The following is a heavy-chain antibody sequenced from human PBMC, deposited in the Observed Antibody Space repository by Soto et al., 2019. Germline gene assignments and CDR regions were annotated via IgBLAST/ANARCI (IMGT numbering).Heavy chain of an antibody. V-gene: IGHV5-51*01. CDR3: ARTAAAGKYYYGMDV. Sequence: GASLKISCKGSGYSVSSYWIWWVRQMPGKGLELMGIIYPGDSDTRYSPSFQGQVTISADKSISTAYLQWSSLKASDTAMYYCARTAAAGKYYYGMDVWGQGTTVTVSS. D-gene: IGHD6-13*01. CDR1: GYSVSSYW. CDR2: IYPGDSDT. J-gene: IGHJ6*02.